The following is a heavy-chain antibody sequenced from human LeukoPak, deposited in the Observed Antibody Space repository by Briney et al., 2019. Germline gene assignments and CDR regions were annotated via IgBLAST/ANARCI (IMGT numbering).Heavy chain of an antibody. D-gene: IGHD3-16*01. V-gene: IGHV1-2*02. CDR1: GYTFTGYY. Sequence: ASVKVSCKASGYTFTGYYMHWGRQAPGQGLGWMGWINPNSGGTNYAQKFQGRVTMTRDTSISTAYMELSRLRSDDTAVYYCARGLYYDFLWGSFDYWGQGTLVTVSS. CDR2: INPNSGGT. CDR3: ARGLYYDFLWGSFDY. J-gene: IGHJ4*02.